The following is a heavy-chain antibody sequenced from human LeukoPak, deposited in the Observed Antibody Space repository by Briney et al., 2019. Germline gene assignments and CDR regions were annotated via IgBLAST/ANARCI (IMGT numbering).Heavy chain of an antibody. D-gene: IGHD3-10*01. CDR3: STAGNYKFDY. J-gene: IGHJ4*02. CDR2: INGDGSTT. CDR1: GCTFSDSW. Sequence: GGSLRLSCTGSGCTFSDSWIHWVRQAPGKGLVWVSSINGDGSTTNYADSVKGRFTIYRDNAQDTLYLQMNTLRAEATAVYYCSTAGNYKFDYWGQGTLVTVSS. V-gene: IGHV3-74*01.